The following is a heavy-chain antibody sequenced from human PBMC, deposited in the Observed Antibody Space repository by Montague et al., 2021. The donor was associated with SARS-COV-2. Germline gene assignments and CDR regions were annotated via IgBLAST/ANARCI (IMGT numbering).Heavy chain of an antibody. CDR3: AHSLLFSSLGDLGP. CDR1: GFSLISDGVG. Sequence: PALVKPTQTLTLTCTFSGFSLISDGVGVGWIRQPPGKALEWLALIFWNDDKRYNSSLKNRLTVTKDTSKNQVVLTMTNMDPLDTGTYYCAHSLLFSSLGDLGPWGQGTLVTVAS. J-gene: IGHJ5*02. D-gene: IGHD7-27*01. V-gene: IGHV2-5*01. CDR2: IFWNDDK.